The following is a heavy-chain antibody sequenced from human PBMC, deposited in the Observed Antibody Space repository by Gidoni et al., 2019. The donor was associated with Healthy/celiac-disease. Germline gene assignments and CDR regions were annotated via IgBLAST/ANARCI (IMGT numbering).Heavy chain of an antibody. CDR3: ARELGSDWSGNWFDP. J-gene: IGHJ5*02. Sequence: QVQLVQSGAEVKKPGASVKVSCKASGYTFTSYYMHWVRQAPGQGLEWMGIINPSGGSTSYAQKFQGRVTMTRDTSTSTVYMELSSLRSEDTAVYYCARELGSDWSGNWFDPWGQGTLVTVSS. CDR1: GYTFTSYY. CDR2: INPSGGST. D-gene: IGHD3-9*01. V-gene: IGHV1-46*01.